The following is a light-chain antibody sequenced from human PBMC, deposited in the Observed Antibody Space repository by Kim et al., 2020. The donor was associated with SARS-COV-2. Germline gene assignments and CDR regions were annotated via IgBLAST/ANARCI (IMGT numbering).Light chain of an antibody. CDR2: EVT. CDR1: RSDVGNFNL. CDR3: CSYAGSFTWV. V-gene: IGLV2-23*02. Sequence: QSALTQPASVSGSLGQSITISCTGTRSDVGNFNLVSWYQQHPGKAPKVIISEVTERPSGVSNRFSGSRSGNTASLTISGLQAEDEADYHCCSYAGSFTWVFGGGTQLTVL. J-gene: IGLJ3*02.